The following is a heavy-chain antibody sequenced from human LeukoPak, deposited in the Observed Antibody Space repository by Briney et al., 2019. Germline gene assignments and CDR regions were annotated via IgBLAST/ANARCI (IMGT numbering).Heavy chain of an antibody. V-gene: IGHV5-51*01. CDR2: IYPGSSET. Sequence: RGESLKISCKGSGYIFITHWIGWVRQMPGKCLEWMGIIYPGSSETTYSPSFQGQVTISADKSISTAYLQWSSLKASDSAMYYCARAYYDSSGYYYGYWGQGTLVTVSS. CDR3: ARAYYDSSGYYYGY. J-gene: IGHJ4*02. CDR1: GYIFITHW. D-gene: IGHD3-22*01.